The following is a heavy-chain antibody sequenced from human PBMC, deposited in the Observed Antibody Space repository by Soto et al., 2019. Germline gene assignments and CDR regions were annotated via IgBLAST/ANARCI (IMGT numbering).Heavy chain of an antibody. CDR1: GFRFDDYA. V-gene: IGHV3-9*01. Sequence: EVRLEESGGRLVQAGTSLRLSSRASGFRFDDYAMHWVRQAPGKGLEWVAGIIWNSEAIDYAESVRGRFTISRDNAENSVFLQMDSLSPEDTALYYCTRDDQGIATSGTPILGSWGQGTPVTVSS. CDR3: TRDDQGIATSGTPILGS. CDR2: IIWNSEAI. J-gene: IGHJ4*02. D-gene: IGHD6-13*01.